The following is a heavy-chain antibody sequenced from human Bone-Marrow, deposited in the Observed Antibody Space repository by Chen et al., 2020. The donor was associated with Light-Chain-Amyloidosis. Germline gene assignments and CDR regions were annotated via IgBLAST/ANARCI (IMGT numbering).Heavy chain of an antibody. CDR1: GFSVCSHS. CDR3: ATGPPHPKMLWPPNCYFDL. D-gene: IGHD2-2*01. Sequence: EVQLVESGGGLVQPGGSLRLSCTVSGFSVCSHSMGWVRQAPGKGLESVSVFWGGARTHYAESVKGRFTISRDCSKNTLFLQLNSLRDDDTALYYCATGPPHPKMLWPPNCYFDLWGRGTLVTVSS. J-gene: IGHJ2*01. CDR2: FWGGART. V-gene: IGHV3-53*02.